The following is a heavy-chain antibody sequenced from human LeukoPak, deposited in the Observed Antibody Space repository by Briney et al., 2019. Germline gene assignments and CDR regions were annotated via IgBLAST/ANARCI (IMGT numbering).Heavy chain of an antibody. J-gene: IGHJ4*02. CDR3: ARDVRRLQLSTYFFDF. CDR2: ISSHTGET. CDR1: GYIFTSYG. D-gene: IGHD4-17*01. Sequence: ASVRVSCKASGYIFTSYGISWVRQAPGQGLEWRGWISSHTGETRYAQRFQDRVTMTTDISTTTAYLDLRRLRFDDTAVYYCARDVRRLQLSTYFFDFWGQGTLVSVSS. V-gene: IGHV1-18*01.